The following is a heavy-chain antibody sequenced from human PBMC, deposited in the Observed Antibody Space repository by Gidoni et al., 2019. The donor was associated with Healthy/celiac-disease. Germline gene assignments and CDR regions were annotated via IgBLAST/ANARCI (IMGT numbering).Heavy chain of an antibody. CDR2: IYYSGST. CDR1: GGSISSGGYY. D-gene: IGHD3-3*01. CDR3: ARGAGKGITIFGADY. V-gene: IGHV4-31*03. J-gene: IGHJ4*02. Sequence: QVQLQESGPGLVKPSQTLSLTCTVSGGSISSGGYYWSWIRQHPGKGLEWIGYIYYSGSTYYTPSLKSRVTISVDTSKNQFSLKRSSVTAADTAVYYCARGAGKGITIFGADYWGQGTLVTVSS.